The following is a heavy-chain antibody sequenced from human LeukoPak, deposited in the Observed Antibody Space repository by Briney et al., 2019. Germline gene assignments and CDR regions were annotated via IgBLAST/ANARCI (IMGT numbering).Heavy chain of an antibody. J-gene: IGHJ4*02. CDR1: GFTFSSYS. CDR3: ARGYTMVRGVIFDY. Sequence: GGSLRLSCAASGFTFSSYSMNWVRQAPGKGLEWVSYISSSSSIIYYADSVKGRFTISRDNAKNSLYLQMNSLRDEDTAVYYCARGYTMVRGVIFDYWGQGTLVTVSS. CDR2: ISSSSSII. V-gene: IGHV3-48*02. D-gene: IGHD3-10*01.